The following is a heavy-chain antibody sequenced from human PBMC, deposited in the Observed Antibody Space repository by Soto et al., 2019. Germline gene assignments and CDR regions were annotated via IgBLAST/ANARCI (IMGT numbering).Heavy chain of an antibody. Sequence: SETLSLTCTVSGGSISSYYWSWIRQPPGKGLEWIGYIYYSGSTNYNPSLKSRVTISVDTSKNQFSLKLSSVTAADTAVYYCARWMEWEPKFDPWGQGTLVTVSS. V-gene: IGHV4-59*01. CDR1: GGSISSYY. D-gene: IGHD1-26*01. CDR2: IYYSGST. J-gene: IGHJ5*02. CDR3: ARWMEWEPKFDP.